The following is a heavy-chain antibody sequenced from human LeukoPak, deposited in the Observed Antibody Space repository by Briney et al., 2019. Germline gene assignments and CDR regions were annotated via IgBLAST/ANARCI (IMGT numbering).Heavy chain of an antibody. Sequence: GGSLRLSCAASGFTFSSYAMNWVRQAPGKGLEWVSTISDSGDWTQYADSVKGRFTISRDNSKNTLYLQMNSLRAEDTALYYCARDQRFNHLDYWGQGTLVTVSS. V-gene: IGHV3-23*01. CDR2: ISDSGDWT. D-gene: IGHD3-3*01. CDR1: GFTFSSYA. CDR3: ARDQRFNHLDY. J-gene: IGHJ4*02.